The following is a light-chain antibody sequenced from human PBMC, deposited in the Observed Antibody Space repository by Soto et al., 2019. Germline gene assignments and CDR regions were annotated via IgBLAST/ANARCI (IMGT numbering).Light chain of an antibody. CDR2: GAS. J-gene: IGKJ1*01. CDR1: QSVSNN. CDR3: QQRSNWPWT. V-gene: IGKV3-11*01. Sequence: EIVLTQSPATLSVFPGEKATLSCGASQSVSNNLAWYHQKPGQAPRPLIYGASNRATGIPARFSGSGSGTDFTLTISSLEPEDFAVYFCQQRSNWPWTFGQGTKVEIK.